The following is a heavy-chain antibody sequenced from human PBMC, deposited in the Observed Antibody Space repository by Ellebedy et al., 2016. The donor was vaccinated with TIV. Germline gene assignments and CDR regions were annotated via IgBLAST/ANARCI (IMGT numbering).Heavy chain of an antibody. D-gene: IGHD6-19*01. CDR1: GYTFTGYY. CDR2: FIPIIDMP. Sequence: SVKVSXXASGYTFTGYYMHWVRQAPGQGPEWMGKFIPIIDMPNYAQKFQGRVTITADKSTSTAYMELSSLRSEDTAVYYCARVNQWQGFDAWGQGTLVTVSS. J-gene: IGHJ5*02. CDR3: ARVNQWQGFDA. V-gene: IGHV1-69*04.